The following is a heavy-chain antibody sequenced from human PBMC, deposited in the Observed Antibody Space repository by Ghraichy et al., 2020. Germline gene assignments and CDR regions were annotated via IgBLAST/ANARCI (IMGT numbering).Heavy chain of an antibody. V-gene: IGHV3-23*01. D-gene: IGHD6-13*01. Sequence: AGSLRLSCAASGFTFSSYAMSWVRQAPGKGLEWVSAISGSGGSTYYADSVKGRFTISRDNSKNTLYLQMNSLRAEDTAVYYCAKGADGGSSWGPELDYWGQGTLVTVSS. CDR3: AKGADGGSSWGPELDY. CDR2: ISGSGGST. J-gene: IGHJ4*02. CDR1: GFTFSSYA.